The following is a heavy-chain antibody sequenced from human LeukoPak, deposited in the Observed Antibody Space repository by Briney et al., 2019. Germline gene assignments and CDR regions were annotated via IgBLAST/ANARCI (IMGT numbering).Heavy chain of an antibody. CDR3: AKPAKTDYADY. J-gene: IGHJ4*02. Sequence: GGSLRLSCAASGFTFSSYSMNWVRQAPGKGLEWVSSINGGGGSTYYADSVKGRFTISRDNSKNTLYLQVNSLRAEDTAVYYCAKPAKTDYADYWGQGTLVTVSS. CDR1: GFTFSSYS. CDR2: INGGGGST. V-gene: IGHV3-23*01. D-gene: IGHD1-14*01.